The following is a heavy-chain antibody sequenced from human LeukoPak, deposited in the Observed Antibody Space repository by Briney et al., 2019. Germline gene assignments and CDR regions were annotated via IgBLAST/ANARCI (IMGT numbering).Heavy chain of an antibody. CDR3: ARGHFEWLPTAAFDV. J-gene: IGHJ3*01. V-gene: IGHV4-59*01. D-gene: IGHD3-3*01. Sequence: PSETLSLTCSVSGCSISTYFWSWIRQPPGKGLEWIGYIYSSGNTNYNPSLKSRVTISVDSSKNHFSLSLTSVTAADTAVYFCARGHFEWLPTAAFDVWGQGTMVTVSS. CDR1: GCSISTYF. CDR2: IYSSGNT.